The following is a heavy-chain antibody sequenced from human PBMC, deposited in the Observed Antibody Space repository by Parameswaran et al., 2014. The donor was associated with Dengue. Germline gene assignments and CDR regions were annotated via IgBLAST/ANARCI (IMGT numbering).Heavy chain of an antibody. V-gene: IGHV3-66*01. D-gene: IGHD1-1*01. Sequence: RWIRQPPGKGLEWVSVIYSGGSTYYADSVKGRFTISRDNSKNTLYLQMNSLRAEDTAVYYCARTTHGVYVDYWGQGTLVTVSS. CDR2: IYSGGST. CDR3: ARTTHGVYVDY. J-gene: IGHJ4*02.